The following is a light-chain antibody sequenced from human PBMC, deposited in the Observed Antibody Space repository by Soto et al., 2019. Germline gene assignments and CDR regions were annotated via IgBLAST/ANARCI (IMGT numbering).Light chain of an antibody. CDR2: GAS. CDR3: QQYGSSIT. Sequence: EIVLTQSPGTLSLSPGERATISCGASQSISGCYVAWYQQKPGQAPRLLIYGASISATDIPDRFSGSGSVEYVTLTSSRLETEVLAVYYCQQYGSSITFGQGTRLESK. CDR1: QSISGCY. J-gene: IGKJ5*01. V-gene: IGKV3-20*01.